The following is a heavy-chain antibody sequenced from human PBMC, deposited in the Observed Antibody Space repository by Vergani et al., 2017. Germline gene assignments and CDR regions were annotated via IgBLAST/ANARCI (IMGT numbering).Heavy chain of an antibody. CDR3: ARGDGKQAAPRFDP. D-gene: IGHD1-26*01. V-gene: IGHV1-69*04. J-gene: IGHJ5*02. CDR2: IIPILGIA. CDR1: GGTFSSYA. Sequence: QVQLVQSGAEVKKPGSSVKVSCKASGGTFSSYAISWVRQAPGQGLEWMGRIIPILGIANYAQKFQGRVTITADKSTSTAYMELRSLRSDDTAVYYCARGDGKQAAPRFDPWGQGTLVTVSS.